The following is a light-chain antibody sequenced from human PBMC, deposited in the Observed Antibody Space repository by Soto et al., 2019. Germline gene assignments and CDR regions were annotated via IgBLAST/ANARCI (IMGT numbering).Light chain of an antibody. CDR2: NNN. CDR1: SSNIGSNL. J-gene: IGLJ3*02. Sequence: QSVLTQPPSASGTPGQTVTISCSGSSSNIGSNLVNWYQLLPGTTPRLLIYNNNQRPSAVPDRFSGSKSGTSASLAISGLQSEDEGDYFCALWDDSLNGLRVFGGGTKLTVL. CDR3: ALWDDSLNGLRV. V-gene: IGLV1-44*01.